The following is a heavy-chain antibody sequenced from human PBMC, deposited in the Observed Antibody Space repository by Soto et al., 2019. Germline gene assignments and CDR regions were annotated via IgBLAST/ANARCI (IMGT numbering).Heavy chain of an antibody. D-gene: IGHD2-2*02. Sequence: QVQLQESGPGLVKPSETLSLTCTVSGGSISSYYWSWIRQPAGKGLEWIGRIYTSGSTNYNPSLKGRVTMSVDTSKNQFSLKLSSVTAADTAVYYCARENHGVVVVPAAIRWYYYGMAVWGQGTTVTVSS. V-gene: IGHV4-4*07. CDR2: IYTSGST. CDR3: ARENHGVVVVPAAIRWYYYGMAV. CDR1: GGSISSYY. J-gene: IGHJ6*02.